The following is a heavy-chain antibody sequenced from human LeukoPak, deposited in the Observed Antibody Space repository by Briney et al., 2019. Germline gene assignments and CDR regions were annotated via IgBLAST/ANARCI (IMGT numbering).Heavy chain of an antibody. V-gene: IGHV3-48*03. Sequence: GGSLRLSCAVSGFTFSSYEMNWVRQAPGRGLEWVSFISTSGTSTFYADSVKGRFTISRDNAKNSLYLQMNSLRAEDTAVYYCARESYCSGGSCYSGRAFDIWGQGTMVTVSS. CDR1: GFTFSSYE. CDR3: ARESYCSGGSCYSGRAFDI. J-gene: IGHJ3*02. CDR2: ISTSGTST. D-gene: IGHD2-15*01.